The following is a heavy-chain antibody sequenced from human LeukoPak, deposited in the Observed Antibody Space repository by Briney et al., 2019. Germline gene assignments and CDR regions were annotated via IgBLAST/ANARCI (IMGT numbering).Heavy chain of an antibody. D-gene: IGHD3-22*01. CDR2: INPNSGGT. CDR1: GYTFTGYY. J-gene: IGHJ4*02. Sequence: ASVTVSCTASGYTFTGYYMHWVRQAPGQGLEWMGWINPNSGGTNYAQKFQGRVTMTRDTSIGTAYMELSRLRSDDTAVYYCARDSTYYYDSSGYYPDRGTRHWGQGTLVTVSS. CDR3: ARDSTYYYDSSGYYPDRGTRH. V-gene: IGHV1-2*02.